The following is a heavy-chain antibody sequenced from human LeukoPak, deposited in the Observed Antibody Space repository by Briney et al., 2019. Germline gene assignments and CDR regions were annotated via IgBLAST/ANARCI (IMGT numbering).Heavy chain of an antibody. CDR3: ARAYYYDSSGYYYTD. Sequence: SVKVSCKASGGTFSSYAISWVRQAPGQGLEWMGGIIPIFGTANYAQKFQGRVTITTDESTSTAYMELSSLRSEDTAVYYCARAYYYDSSGYYYTDWGQGTLVTVSS. V-gene: IGHV1-69*05. CDR1: GGTFSSYA. D-gene: IGHD3-22*01. CDR2: IIPIFGTA. J-gene: IGHJ4*02.